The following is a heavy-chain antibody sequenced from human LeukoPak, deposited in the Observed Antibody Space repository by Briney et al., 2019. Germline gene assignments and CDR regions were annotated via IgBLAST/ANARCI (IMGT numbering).Heavy chain of an antibody. J-gene: IGHJ3*02. D-gene: IGHD2-2*03. CDR1: GFNFNNYW. CDR3: ARDPLDISRWANAFDI. V-gene: IGHV3-7*01. Sequence: GGSLRLSCAASGFNFNNYWMTWVRQAPGKGLEWVANINQDGSQKYYVDSVQGRFTFSRDNAENSMFLQMNGLRPEDTAVYYCARDPLDISRWANAFDIWGQGTMVTVSS. CDR2: INQDGSQK.